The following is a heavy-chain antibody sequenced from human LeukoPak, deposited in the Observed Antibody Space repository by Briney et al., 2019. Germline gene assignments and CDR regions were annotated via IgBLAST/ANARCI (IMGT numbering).Heavy chain of an antibody. CDR2: MNPNSGNT. J-gene: IGHJ6*03. Sequence: ASVKVSCKASGYTFTSYDINWVRQATGQGLEWMGWMNPNSGNTGYAQKFQGRVTMTRNTSISTAYMELSSLRSEDTAVYYRARGKKLGTKRYYYYYMDVWGKGTTVTVSS. D-gene: IGHD1/OR15-1a*01. CDR1: GYTFTSYD. V-gene: IGHV1-8*01. CDR3: ARGKKLGTKRYYYYYMDV.